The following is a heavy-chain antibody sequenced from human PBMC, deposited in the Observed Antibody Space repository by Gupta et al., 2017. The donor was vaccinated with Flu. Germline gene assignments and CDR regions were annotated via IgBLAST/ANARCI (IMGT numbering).Heavy chain of an antibody. CDR2: INHSGST. Sequence: QVQLQQWGAGLLKPSETLSLTCAVYGGSFSGYYWSWIRQPPGKGLEWIGEINHSGSTNYNPSLKSRVTISVDTSKNKVSLKLSSVTAADTAVYYCARAVDEGYYYYGMDVGGQGTTVTVSS. V-gene: IGHV4-34*01. J-gene: IGHJ6*02. CDR3: ARAVDEGYYYYGMDV. CDR1: GGSFSGYY.